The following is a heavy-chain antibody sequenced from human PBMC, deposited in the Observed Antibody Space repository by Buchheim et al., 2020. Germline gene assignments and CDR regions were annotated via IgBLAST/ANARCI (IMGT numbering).Heavy chain of an antibody. J-gene: IGHJ4*02. CDR3: ARKMTYFDFWSGYYYLDY. CDR1: NYSIGSGYY. Sequence: QVQLQESGPGLVKPSETLSLTCTVSNYSIGSGYYWAWIRQPPGKGLEWIGSIYHSGSTFYNPSLKSRVTLSVDTSKNQFPLNLNSVTAADTAVYYCARKMTYFDFWSGYYYLDYWGQGIL. CDR2: IYHSGST. V-gene: IGHV4-38-2*02. D-gene: IGHD3-3*01.